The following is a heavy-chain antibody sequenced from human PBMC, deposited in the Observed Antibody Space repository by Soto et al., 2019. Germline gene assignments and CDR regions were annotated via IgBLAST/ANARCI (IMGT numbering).Heavy chain of an antibody. CDR3: ARVVVLITTDWYFDL. V-gene: IGHV3-7*01. Sequence: GGSLRLSCAASGFTFSRYWMSWVRQAPGKGLEWVANIKQDGSEKYYVGSVRGRFTISRDNAKSSLYLQMNSLRAEDTAVYYCARVVVLITTDWYFDLWGRGALVTVSS. CDR1: GFTFSRYW. D-gene: IGHD3-22*01. CDR2: IKQDGSEK. J-gene: IGHJ2*01.